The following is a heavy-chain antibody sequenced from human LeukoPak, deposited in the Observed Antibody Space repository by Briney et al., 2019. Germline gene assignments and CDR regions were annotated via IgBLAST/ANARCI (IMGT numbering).Heavy chain of an antibody. CDR2: ISGSGDST. CDR3: AKSLARGDY. CDR1: GFTFSNYA. Sequence: GGSLRLSCAASGFTFSNYAMSWVRQAPGKGLEWVSFISGSGDSTYYAHSVKGRFTMSRDNSKNTLYLQMNSLRDEDTAVYYCAKSLARGDYWGQGTLVTVS. V-gene: IGHV3-23*01. J-gene: IGHJ4*02. D-gene: IGHD3-10*01.